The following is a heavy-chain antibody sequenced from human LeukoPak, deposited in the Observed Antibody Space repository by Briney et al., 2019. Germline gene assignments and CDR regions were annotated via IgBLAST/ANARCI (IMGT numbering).Heavy chain of an antibody. Sequence: GGSLRLSCAASGFSFSSYTMNWVRQAPGKGLEYVSAISSHGGSTYYADSVKGRFIISRDNSKNTLYLQMNSLRAEDTAVYYCAGGSRGGVLDSWGQGTLVTVSS. J-gene: IGHJ5*01. CDR2: ISSHGGST. V-gene: IGHV3-64*04. CDR3: AGGSRGGVLDS. D-gene: IGHD3-10*01. CDR1: GFSFSSYT.